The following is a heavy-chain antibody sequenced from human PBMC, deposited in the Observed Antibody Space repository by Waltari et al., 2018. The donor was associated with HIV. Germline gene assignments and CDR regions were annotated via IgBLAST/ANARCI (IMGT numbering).Heavy chain of an antibody. CDR1: GYTFTSYD. CDR3: ARGPQDYPKYYFDY. J-gene: IGHJ4*02. D-gene: IGHD4-17*01. CDR2: MNPHRENT. V-gene: IGHV1-8*01. Sequence: QVQLVQSGAEVKKPGASVKVSCKASGYTFTSYDINWVRQATGQGLEWLGWMNPHRENTGYAQRFQSRGTRTRNTSISTAYMELRSLRSEDTAVYFCARGPQDYPKYYFDYWGQGTLVTVSS.